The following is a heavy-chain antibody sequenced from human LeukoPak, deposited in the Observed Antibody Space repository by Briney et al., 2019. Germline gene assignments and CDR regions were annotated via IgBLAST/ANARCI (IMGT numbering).Heavy chain of an antibody. Sequence: SETLSPTCTVSGGSISSYYWSWIRQPPGKGLEWIGYIYYSGSTNYNPSLKSRVTISVDTSKNQFSLKLSSVTAADTAVYYCARRSSDGSGSYYSYYFDYWGQGTLVTVSS. V-gene: IGHV4-59*01. CDR3: ARRSSDGSGSYYSYYFDY. CDR2: IYYSGST. J-gene: IGHJ4*02. D-gene: IGHD3-10*01. CDR1: GGSISSYY.